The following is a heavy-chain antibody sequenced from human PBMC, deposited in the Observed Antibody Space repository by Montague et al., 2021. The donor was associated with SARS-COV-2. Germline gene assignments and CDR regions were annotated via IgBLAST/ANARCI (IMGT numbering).Heavy chain of an antibody. J-gene: IGHJ4*02. Sequence: SETLSLTCAVYDGSFSDYSWTWIRQPPGKGLEWIGEINHRGSTNYNPSLKSRVTISVDTSKNQFSLKMTSVTAADTAVYYCARGRQHINMVVVAFTGGEYYFDFWGQGTLVAVSS. CDR2: INHRGST. D-gene: IGHD3-22*01. V-gene: IGHV4-34*01. CDR1: DGSFSDYS. CDR3: ARGRQHINMVVVAFTGGEYYFDF.